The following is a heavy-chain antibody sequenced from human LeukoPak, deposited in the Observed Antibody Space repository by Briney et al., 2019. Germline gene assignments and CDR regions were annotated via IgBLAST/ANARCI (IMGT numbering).Heavy chain of an antibody. Sequence: PSETLSLTCAVYGGSFSGYYWSWIRQPPGKGLEWIGYIYYSGSTYYNPSLKSRVTISVDTSKNQFSLKLSSVTAADTAVYYCARGYYYGSVNYGMDVWGKGTTVTVSS. CDR2: IYYSGST. CDR1: GGSFSGYY. CDR3: ARGYYYGSVNYGMDV. V-gene: IGHV4-30-4*08. J-gene: IGHJ6*04. D-gene: IGHD3-10*01.